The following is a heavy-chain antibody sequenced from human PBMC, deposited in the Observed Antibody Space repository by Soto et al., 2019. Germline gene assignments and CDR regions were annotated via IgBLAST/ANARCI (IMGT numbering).Heavy chain of an antibody. CDR1: GITFSRSG. D-gene: IGHD3-10*01. Sequence: GGSLRLSCAASGITFSRSGMHWIRQAPGKGLEWVSLIWYDGSNEYYADSVKGRFTISRDNSKNTLYLQMNSLRAEDTAVYYCARGSGNYYYYMDVWGKGTTVTVSS. J-gene: IGHJ6*03. V-gene: IGHV3-33*01. CDR2: IWYDGSNE. CDR3: ARGSGNYYYYMDV.